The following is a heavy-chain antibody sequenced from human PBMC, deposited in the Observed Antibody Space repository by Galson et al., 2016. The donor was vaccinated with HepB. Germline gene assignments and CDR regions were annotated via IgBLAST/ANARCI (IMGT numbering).Heavy chain of an antibody. CDR1: GFTFTNHA. J-gene: IGHJ4*02. CDR3: AKGRNYYDNSGYFAD. CDR2: ISGRGDNI. D-gene: IGHD3-22*01. V-gene: IGHV3-23*01. Sequence: SLRLSCAASGFTFTNHAMSWVRQAPGKGLEWVSTISGRGDNIYYADSVKGRFTISRDNSKNTLFLQMNSLRAEATAVYYCAKGRNYYDNSGYFADWGQGTLVTVSS.